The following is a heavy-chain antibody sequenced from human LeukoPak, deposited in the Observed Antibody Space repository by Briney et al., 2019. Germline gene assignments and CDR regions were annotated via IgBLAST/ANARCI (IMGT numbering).Heavy chain of an antibody. D-gene: IGHD2-2*01. CDR3: ARSLGPHLGYCSSTSCYHWFDP. CDR1: GYTFTSYG. V-gene: IGHV1-69*13. J-gene: IGHJ5*02. Sequence: ASVKVSCKTSGYTFTSYGISWVRQAPGQGLEWMGGIIPIFGTANYAQKFQGRVTITADESTSTAYMELSSLRSEDTAVYYCARSLGPHLGYCSSTSCYHWFDPWGQGTLVTVSS. CDR2: IIPIFGTA.